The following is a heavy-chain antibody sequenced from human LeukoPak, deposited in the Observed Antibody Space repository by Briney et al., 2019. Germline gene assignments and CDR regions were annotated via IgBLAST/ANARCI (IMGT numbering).Heavy chain of an antibody. V-gene: IGHV5-51*01. CDR3: ARASGDGRFDY. CDR1: GYNFITYW. Sequence: GESLKISCRASGYNFITYWIGWVRQMPRKGLEWMGIIYPGDFDTRCSPSFQGQVTISADKSISTAYLQWSSLKASDTAIYYCARASGDGRFDYWGQGTLVTVSS. CDR2: IYPGDFDT. D-gene: IGHD4-17*01. J-gene: IGHJ4*02.